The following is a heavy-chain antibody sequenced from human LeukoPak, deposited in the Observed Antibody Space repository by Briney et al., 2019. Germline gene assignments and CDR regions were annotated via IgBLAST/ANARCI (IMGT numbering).Heavy chain of an antibody. D-gene: IGHD1-1*01. J-gene: IGHJ4*02. CDR1: GFTFSSYD. CDR2: IGTAGDT. Sequence: GGSLRLSCAASGFTFSSYDMHWVRQATGKGLEWVPAIGTAGDTYYPGSVKGRFTISRENAKNSLYLQMNSLRAEDTAVYYCARSPPGGNDFDYWGQGTLVTVSS. V-gene: IGHV3-13*01. CDR3: ARSPPGGNDFDY.